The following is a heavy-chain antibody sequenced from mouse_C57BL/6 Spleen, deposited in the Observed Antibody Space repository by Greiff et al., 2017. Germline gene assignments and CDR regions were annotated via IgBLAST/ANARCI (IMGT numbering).Heavy chain of an antibody. Sequence: EVQLVESGGDLVKPGGSLKLSCAASGFTFSSYGMSWVRQTPDKRLEWVATISSAGSYTYYPDSVKGRFTISRDNAKNTLYLQRSSLKAEDTAMYYCARELGGRFAYWGQGTLVTVSA. D-gene: IGHD4-1*01. CDR3: ARELGGRFAY. J-gene: IGHJ3*01. V-gene: IGHV5-6*01. CDR1: GFTFSSYG. CDR2: ISSAGSYT.